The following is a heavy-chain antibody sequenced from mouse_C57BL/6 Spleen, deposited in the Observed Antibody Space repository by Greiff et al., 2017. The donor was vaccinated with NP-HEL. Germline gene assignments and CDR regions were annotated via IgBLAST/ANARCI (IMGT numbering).Heavy chain of an antibody. CDR3: ARSTMITTEAYFDY. CDR2: IYPGDGDT. Sequence: VQLQQSGAELVKPGASVKISCKASGYAFSSYWMNWVKQRPGKGLEWIGQIYPGDGDTNYNGKFKGKATLTADKSSSTAYMQLSSLTSEDSAVYFCARSTMITTEAYFDYWGQGTTLTVSS. CDR1: GYAFSSYW. J-gene: IGHJ2*01. V-gene: IGHV1-80*01. D-gene: IGHD2-4*01.